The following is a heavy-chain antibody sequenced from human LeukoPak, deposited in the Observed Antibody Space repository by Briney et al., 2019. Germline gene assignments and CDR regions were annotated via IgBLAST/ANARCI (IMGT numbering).Heavy chain of an antibody. CDR3: AQSRGIAVAGLDY. D-gene: IGHD6-19*01. CDR1: GFTFSSYG. CDR2: IWYDGSNK. Sequence: GGSLRLSCAASGFTFSSYGMHWVRQAPGKGLEWVAVIWYDGSNKYYADSVKGRFTISRDNSKDTLYLQMNSLRAEDTAVYYCAQSRGIAVAGLDYWGQGTQVTVSS. J-gene: IGHJ4*02. V-gene: IGHV3-33*06.